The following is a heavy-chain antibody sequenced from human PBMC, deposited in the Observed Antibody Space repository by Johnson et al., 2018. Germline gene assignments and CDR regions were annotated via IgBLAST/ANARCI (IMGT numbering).Heavy chain of an antibody. CDR3: ARDGMCNGQFCV. CDR1: GFTVSNNY. CDR2: IYSTGVT. Sequence: VQLVQSGGGRAQPGGSLRLSCAASGFTVSNNYMSWVRQAPGRGLELVSLIYSTGVTHYADSVKGRFTISRDNSKHTLYLQMNSLRTEDTAVYHCARDGMCNGQFCVWGKGTTVTVSS. V-gene: IGHV3-66*02. J-gene: IGHJ6*04. D-gene: IGHD1-14*01.